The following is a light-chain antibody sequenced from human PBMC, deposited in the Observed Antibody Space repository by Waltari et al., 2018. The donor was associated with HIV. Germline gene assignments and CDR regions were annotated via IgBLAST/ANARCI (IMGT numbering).Light chain of an antibody. CDR3: QTWGTGIRV. CDR2: VNSDGRH. J-gene: IGLJ3*02. V-gene: IGLV4-69*02. Sequence: QLVLTQSPSASASLGPSVMLTCTLSSGYSNHAIPCLPQRPEKGPRYLMKVNSDGRHSKGDGISDRFSGSSSGAERHLIISSLQSEDEADYYCQTWGTGIRVFGGGTKLTVL. CDR1: SGYSNHA.